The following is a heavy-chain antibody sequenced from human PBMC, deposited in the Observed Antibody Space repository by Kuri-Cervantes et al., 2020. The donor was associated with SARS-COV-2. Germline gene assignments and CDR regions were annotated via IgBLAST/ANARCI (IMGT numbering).Heavy chain of an antibody. Sequence: GSLRLSCAVYGGSFSGYYWSWIRQPPGKGLEWIGEINHSGSTNYNPSLKSRVTISVDTSKNQFSLKLSSVTAADTAVYYCARDSPDQRASNYFGYLVYYYYMDVWGKGTTVTVSS. V-gene: IGHV4-34*01. D-gene: IGHD4-11*01. CDR3: ARDSPDQRASNYFGYLVYYYYMDV. CDR1: GGSFSGYY. CDR2: INHSGST. J-gene: IGHJ6*03.